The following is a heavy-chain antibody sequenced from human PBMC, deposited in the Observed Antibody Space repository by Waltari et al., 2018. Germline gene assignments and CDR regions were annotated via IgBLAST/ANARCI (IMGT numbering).Heavy chain of an antibody. J-gene: IGHJ3*02. CDR2: IIPICGTT. Sequence: QVQLVQSGAEVKKPGSSVKVSCKASGGTFSSYAISWVRQAPGQGLEWMGGIIPICGTTNYAQKFQGRVTITTDESTSTAYMELSSLRSEDTAVYYWARGPVGVDWEGADDAFDIWGQGTMVIVSS. CDR1: GGTFSSYA. D-gene: IGHD1-26*01. V-gene: IGHV1-69*05. CDR3: ARGPVGVDWEGADDAFDI.